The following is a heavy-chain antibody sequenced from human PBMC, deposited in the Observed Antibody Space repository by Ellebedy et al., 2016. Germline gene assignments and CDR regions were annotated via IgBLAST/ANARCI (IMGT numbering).Heavy chain of an antibody. D-gene: IGHD6-19*01. J-gene: IGHJ4*02. CDR1: GFTFSSYS. V-gene: IGHV3-21*01. Sequence: GGSLRLSCAASGFTFSSYSMNWVRQAPGKGLEWVSSISSSSSYIYYADSVKGRFTISRDNAKNSLYLQMNSLRAEDTAVYYCAREGIAVAGTDYWGQGTLVTVSS. CDR3: AREGIAVAGTDY. CDR2: ISSSSSYI.